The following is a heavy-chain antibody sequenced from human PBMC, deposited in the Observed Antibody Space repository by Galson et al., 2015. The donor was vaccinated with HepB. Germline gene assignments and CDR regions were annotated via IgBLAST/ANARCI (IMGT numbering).Heavy chain of an antibody. CDR2: TYFRSKWHN. CDR1: GDSVTSNSAV. J-gene: IGHJ6*02. CDR3: AYGSDV. Sequence: CAISGDSVTSNSAVWNWIRQSPSRGLEWLGRTYFRSKWHNDYGISVKSRISINADTSENQFPLHLRSVTPEDTAVYYCAYGSDVWGQGTTGIVSS. V-gene: IGHV6-1*01.